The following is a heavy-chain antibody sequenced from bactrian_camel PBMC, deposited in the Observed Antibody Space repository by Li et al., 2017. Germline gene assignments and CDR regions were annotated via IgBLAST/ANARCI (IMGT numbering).Heavy chain of an antibody. J-gene: IGHJ4*01. V-gene: IGHV3S60*01. CDR1: AYILENCG. CDR2: VRKDGTP. CDR3: IPSSQAYCSRDGCAYG. Sequence: HVQLVESGGGEVQAGGSLKLSCAGSAYILENCGMVWYRQTKGKEEKLVSVRKDGTPVYEDTVKGRFTISGGNNKNTAYVQMDSLQSEDTALYYCIPSSQAYCSRDGCAYGRGQGTQVTVS. D-gene: IGHD3*01.